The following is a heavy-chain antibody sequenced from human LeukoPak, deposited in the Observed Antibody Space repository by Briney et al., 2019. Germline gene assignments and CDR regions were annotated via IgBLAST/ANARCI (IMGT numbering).Heavy chain of an antibody. V-gene: IGHV3-30*18. D-gene: IGHD3-10*01. CDR1: GFTFSRDG. Sequence: GRSLRLSCAASGFTFSRDGMHWVRQAPGKGLEWVAVISYDGSNKYYADSVKGRFTISRDNSKNTLYLQMNSLRAEDTAVYYCAKDAWRTYYYGSGSFGHYYYGMDVWGQGTTVTVSS. CDR2: ISYDGSNK. J-gene: IGHJ6*02. CDR3: AKDAWRTYYYGSGSFGHYYYGMDV.